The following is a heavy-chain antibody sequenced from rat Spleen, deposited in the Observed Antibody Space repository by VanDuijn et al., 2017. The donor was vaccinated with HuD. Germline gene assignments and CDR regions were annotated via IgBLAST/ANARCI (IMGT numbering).Heavy chain of an antibody. V-gene: IGHV6-6*01. CDR2: IKAKSNNYAT. J-gene: IGHJ2*01. CDR3: ASDY. Sequence: EVELVESGGGLVQPGRSMKLSCATSGFTFSTAWMYWYRQFPEKRLEWVARIKAKSNNYATDYTESVKGRFTISRDDSKSSIYLQMNNLKEEDTAIYYCASDYWGQGVMVTVSA. CDR1: GFTFSTAW.